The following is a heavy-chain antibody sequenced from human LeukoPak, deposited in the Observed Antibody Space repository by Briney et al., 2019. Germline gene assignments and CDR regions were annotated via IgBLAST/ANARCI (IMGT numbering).Heavy chain of an antibody. J-gene: IGHJ4*02. CDR1: GDSVSSNSAA. CDR2: TYYRSKWYN. CDR3: ARSQRGSRYGSGSYYNRKALTELDY. Sequence: SQTLSLICAISGDSVSSNSAAWNWIRQSPSRGLEWLGRTYYRSKWYNDYAVSVKSRITINPDTSKNQFSLQLNSVTPEDTAVYYCARSQRGSRYGSGSYYNRKALTELDYWGQGTLVTVSS. V-gene: IGHV6-1*01. D-gene: IGHD3-10*01.